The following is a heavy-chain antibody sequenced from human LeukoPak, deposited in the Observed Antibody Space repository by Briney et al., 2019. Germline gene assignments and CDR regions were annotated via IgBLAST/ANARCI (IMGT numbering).Heavy chain of an antibody. V-gene: IGHV3-30*02. CDR1: GFIFSSYG. Sequence: GRSPRLSCAASGFIFSSYGMHWVRQAPGKGLEWVAFIRYDGSYEYYADSAKGRFTISRDNSKNTLFLQMNSLKDEDTAIYYCAKPGDRYAFDIWGQGTMVTVSS. CDR3: AKPGDRYAFDI. CDR2: IRYDGSYE. J-gene: IGHJ3*02. D-gene: IGHD7-27*01.